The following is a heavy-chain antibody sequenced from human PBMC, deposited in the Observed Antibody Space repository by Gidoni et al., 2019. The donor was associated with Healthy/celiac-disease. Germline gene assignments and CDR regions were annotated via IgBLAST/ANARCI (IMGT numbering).Heavy chain of an antibody. CDR1: GGSFRGYY. CDR3: ARGVFDYYDSSAPGTRDYNWFDP. D-gene: IGHD3-22*01. CDR2: INHSGST. J-gene: IGHJ5*02. Sequence: QVQLQQWGAGLLKPSETLSLTCAVYGGSFRGYYWSWIRQPPGKGLEWIGEINHSGSTNYNPSLKSRVTISVDTSKNQFSLKLSSVTAADTAVYYCARGVFDYYDSSAPGTRDYNWFDPWGQGTLVTVSS. V-gene: IGHV4-34*01.